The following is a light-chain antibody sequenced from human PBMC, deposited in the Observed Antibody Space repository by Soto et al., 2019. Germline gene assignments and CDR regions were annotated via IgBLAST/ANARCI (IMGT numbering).Light chain of an antibody. J-gene: IGKJ1*01. Sequence: EIFMTQSPATLSLSPGQRASLSFRSSQSVSTTVAWYQQKPGQAPRLLIYSASTRATGIPARFSGSGSGTGFTLTISSLQSEDFAVYYCQQYNNWWTFGQGTKVDIK. CDR1: QSVSTT. V-gene: IGKV3-15*01. CDR2: SAS. CDR3: QQYNNWWT.